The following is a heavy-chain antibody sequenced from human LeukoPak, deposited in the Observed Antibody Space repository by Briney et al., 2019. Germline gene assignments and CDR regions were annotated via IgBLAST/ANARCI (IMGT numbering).Heavy chain of an antibody. Sequence: PGGSLRLSCAASGFTFSSYTMNWVRQAPGKGLEWVSSISSSSSYIYYADSVKGRFTISRDNAKNSLYLQMNSLRAEDTAVYYCARRGGSYYLNWFDPWGQGTLVTVSS. CDR2: ISSSSSYI. V-gene: IGHV3-21*01. CDR3: ARRGGSYYLNWFDP. J-gene: IGHJ5*02. D-gene: IGHD1-26*01. CDR1: GFTFSSYT.